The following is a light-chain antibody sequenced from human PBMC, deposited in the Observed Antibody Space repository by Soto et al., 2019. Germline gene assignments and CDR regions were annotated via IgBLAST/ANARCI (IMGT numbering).Light chain of an antibody. Sequence: QSVLTQPPSASGTPGQRFTISCSGSSSNIGSNYVYWYQQLPGTAPKLLIYRNNQRPSGVPDRFSGSKSGTSASLAISGLRSEDEADYYCAAWDDSLSGVVFGGGTQLTV. V-gene: IGLV1-47*01. J-gene: IGLJ2*01. CDR3: AAWDDSLSGVV. CDR1: SSNIGSNY. CDR2: RNN.